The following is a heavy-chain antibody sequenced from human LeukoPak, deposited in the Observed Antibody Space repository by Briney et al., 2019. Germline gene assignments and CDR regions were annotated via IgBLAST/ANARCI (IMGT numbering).Heavy chain of an antibody. CDR1: GGSISSYY. J-gene: IGHJ4*02. V-gene: IGHV4-4*07. D-gene: IGHD6-19*01. CDR3: ARDRILGYSSGWYVDY. CDR2: IYTSGST. Sequence: SETLSLTCTVSGGSISSYYWSWIRQPAGKGLEWIGRIYTSGSTNYNPSLKSRVTMSVDTSKNQFSLKLSSVTAADTAVYYCARDRILGYSSGWYVDYRGQGTLVTVSS.